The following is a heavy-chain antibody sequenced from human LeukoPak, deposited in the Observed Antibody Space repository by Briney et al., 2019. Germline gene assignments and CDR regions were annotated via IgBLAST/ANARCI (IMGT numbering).Heavy chain of an antibody. Sequence: HPGGSLRLSCAASGFTFSSYGMHWVRQAPGKGLEWVAVIWYDGSNKYYADSVKGRFTISRDNSENTLYLQMNSLRAEDTAVYYCAKDISDSSGYYDPKFDYWGQGTLVTVSS. CDR2: IWYDGSNK. J-gene: IGHJ4*02. CDR1: GFTFSSYG. CDR3: AKDISDSSGYYDPKFDY. D-gene: IGHD3-22*01. V-gene: IGHV3-33*06.